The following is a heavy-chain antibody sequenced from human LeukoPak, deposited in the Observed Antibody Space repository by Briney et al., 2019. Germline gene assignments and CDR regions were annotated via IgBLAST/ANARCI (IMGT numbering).Heavy chain of an antibody. Sequence: PSETLSLTCDVSGGSCDDYYCSWIRQPPGKGLEWIGEVRSHRIFYYNPSLMSRVTISIDTSKSQFTLRLTSVTAADTAIYYCSRGSDRSKAGDHWGQGSLVTVFS. J-gene: IGHJ4*02. CDR1: GGSCDDYY. CDR3: SRGSDRSKAGDH. D-gene: IGHD6-25*01. CDR2: VRSHRIF. V-gene: IGHV4-34*01.